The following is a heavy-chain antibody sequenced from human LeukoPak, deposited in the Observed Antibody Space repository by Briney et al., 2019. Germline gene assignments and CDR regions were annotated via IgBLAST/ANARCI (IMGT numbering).Heavy chain of an antibody. D-gene: IGHD5-12*01. Sequence: SETLSLTCAVYGGSFSGYYWSWIRQPPGKGLEWIGEINHSGSTNYNPSLKSRVTISVDTSKNQFSLKLSSVTAADTAVYYCARDSGYDRWGQGTLVAVSS. CDR2: INHSGST. CDR3: ARDSGYDR. CDR1: GGSFSGYY. V-gene: IGHV4-34*01. J-gene: IGHJ4*02.